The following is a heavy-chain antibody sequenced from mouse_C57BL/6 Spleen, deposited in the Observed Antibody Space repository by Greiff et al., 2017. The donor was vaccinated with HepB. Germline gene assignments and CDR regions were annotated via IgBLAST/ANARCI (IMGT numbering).Heavy chain of an antibody. V-gene: IGHV1-63*01. J-gene: IGHJ1*03. CDR2: IYPGGGYT. Sequence: QVQLKESGAELVRPGTSVKMSCKASGYTFTNYWIGWAKQRPGHGLEWIGDIYPGGGYTNYNEKFKGKATLTADKSSSTAYMQFSSLTSEDSAIYYCARSLTTVVGDWYFDVWGTGTTVTVSS. D-gene: IGHD1-1*01. CDR3: ARSLTTVVGDWYFDV. CDR1: GYTFTNYW.